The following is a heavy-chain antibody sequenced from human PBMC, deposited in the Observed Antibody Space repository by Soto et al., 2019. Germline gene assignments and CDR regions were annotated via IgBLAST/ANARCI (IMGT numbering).Heavy chain of an antibody. V-gene: IGHV1-69*01. Sequence: QVQLVKSGAEVKKPGSSVTVSCKTSGGTFSKDAINWVRQAPGHGLEWMGLLIPVFGSPIYAQKFQGRIRITADESTSTAFMDLSSLRSEDTAVYYCMRVLGYTFEPGKTRYYAMDVWGQGTTVSVSS. J-gene: IGHJ6*02. CDR2: LIPVFGSP. CDR3: MRVLGYTFEPGKTRYYAMDV. D-gene: IGHD5-18*01. CDR1: GGTFSKDA.